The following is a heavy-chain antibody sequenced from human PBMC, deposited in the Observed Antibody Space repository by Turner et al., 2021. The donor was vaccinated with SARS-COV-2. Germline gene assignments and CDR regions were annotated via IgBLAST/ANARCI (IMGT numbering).Heavy chain of an antibody. CDR3: ARDSQIDYYDSSGYPLSLGGMDV. V-gene: IGHV3-30-3*01. CDR2: ISYDGSNK. CDR1: GFTFSSYA. D-gene: IGHD3-22*01. J-gene: IGHJ6*02. Sequence: QVQLVESGGGVVQPGRSLRLSCAARGFTFSSYAMHWVRPGPGKGREWVAVISYDGSNKYYADSVKGQFTISRDNSKNTLYLQMNSLRAEDTAVYYCARDSQIDYYDSSGYPLSLGGMDVWGQGTTVTVSS.